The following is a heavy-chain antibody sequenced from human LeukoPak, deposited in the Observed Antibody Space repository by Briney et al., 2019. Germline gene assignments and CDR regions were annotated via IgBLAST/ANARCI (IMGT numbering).Heavy chain of an antibody. Sequence: ASVKISCKASGYTFSGYYIHWVRQAPGQGLEWMGWINPNSAGTNYAQKFQGRVTMTRDTSISTAYMELSRLRSDDTAVYYCARDGGYSSGWNWFDPWGQGTLVTVSS. CDR1: GYTFSGYY. V-gene: IGHV1-2*02. D-gene: IGHD6-19*01. CDR3: ARDGGYSSGWNWFDP. J-gene: IGHJ5*02. CDR2: INPNSAGT.